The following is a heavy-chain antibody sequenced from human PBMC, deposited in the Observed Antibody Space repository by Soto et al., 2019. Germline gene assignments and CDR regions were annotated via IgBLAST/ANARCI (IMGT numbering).Heavy chain of an antibody. CDR3: ARQGSSSSAYYFDF. CDR2: IDYSGST. CDR1: GVSIRSGGFY. J-gene: IGHJ4*02. V-gene: IGHV4-31*03. D-gene: IGHD6-6*01. Sequence: QVQLQESGPGLVKPSQTLSLTCTVSGVSIRSGGFYWNWIRQLPGKGLEWIGYIDYSGSTYSTPSLDSRATISVDTSKNHFSLNVRSVTAADTAVYYCARQGSSSSAYYFDFLGQGIQVTVSS.